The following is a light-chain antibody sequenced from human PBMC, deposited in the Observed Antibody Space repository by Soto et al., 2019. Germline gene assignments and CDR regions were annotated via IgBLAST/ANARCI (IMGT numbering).Light chain of an antibody. J-gene: IGKJ2*01. CDR3: QQYNNWPPYT. V-gene: IGKV3-15*01. CDR1: QSVSSN. CDR2: GAS. Sequence: DIVMTQSPATLSVSPGERATLSCRASQSVSSNLAWDQQKPGQAPRLLIYGASTRATGIPARISGSGYGTAFTLTISSLQSEDFAIYYCQQYNNWPPYTFGQGPKLEIK.